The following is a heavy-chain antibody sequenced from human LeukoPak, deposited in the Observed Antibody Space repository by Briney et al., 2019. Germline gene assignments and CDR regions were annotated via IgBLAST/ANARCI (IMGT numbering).Heavy chain of an antibody. J-gene: IGHJ4*02. CDR3: ARAMFYSSSWYYFDY. D-gene: IGHD6-13*01. CDR1: GFTFSSYS. Sequence: PGGSLRLSCAASGFTFSSYSMNRVRQAPGKGLEWVSSISSSSSYIYYADSVKGRFTISRDNAKNSLYLQMNSLRAEDTAVYYCARAMFYSSSWYYFDYWGQGTLVTVSS. CDR2: ISSSSSYI. V-gene: IGHV3-21*01.